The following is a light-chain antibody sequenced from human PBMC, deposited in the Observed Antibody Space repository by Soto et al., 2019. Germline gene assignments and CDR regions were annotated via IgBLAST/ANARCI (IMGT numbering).Light chain of an antibody. CDR3: QQYGTLPPRYT. CDR2: GTS. J-gene: IGKJ2*01. Sequence: TQSPSTLSASVGDRVTITCRASQRMSSNYLAWYQQKPGQSPRLLIYGTSSRATGIPDRFSGSGSGTDFTLTISGLEPEDSAVYYCQQYGTLPPRYTFGQGTKLEIK. V-gene: IGKV3-20*01. CDR1: QRMSSNY.